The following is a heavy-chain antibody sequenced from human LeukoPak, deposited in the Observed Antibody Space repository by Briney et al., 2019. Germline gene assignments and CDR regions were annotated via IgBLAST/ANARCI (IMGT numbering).Heavy chain of an antibody. CDR1: GFTVSSSY. Sequence: GGSLRLSCAASGFTVSSSYMYWVRQAPGKGLEWVSFFYRGETTYYAESVRGRFTISRDNAKNTLYLQMNSLRAEDTAVYYCARDNGYSGFDYWGQGTLVTVSS. CDR3: ARDNGYSGFDY. CDR2: FYRGETT. D-gene: IGHD5-24*01. V-gene: IGHV3-53*01. J-gene: IGHJ4*02.